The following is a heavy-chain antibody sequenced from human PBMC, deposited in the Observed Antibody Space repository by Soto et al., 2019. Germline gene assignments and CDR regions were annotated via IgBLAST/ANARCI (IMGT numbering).Heavy chain of an antibody. CDR3: ARGPRQLGGSYYDGMDV. Sequence: QVQLQESGPGLVKPSETLSLTCIGSGGSISSGGLYWSWVRQHAGKGLEWVGFFYDSGSIYYNASLKTRMTISVNRSNNQFSLNLISVTAADTAVYDCARGPRQLGGSYYDGMDVWGQGTTVTVSS. CDR1: GGSISSGGLY. V-gene: IGHV4-31*03. J-gene: IGHJ6*02. D-gene: IGHD1-1*01. CDR2: FYDSGSI.